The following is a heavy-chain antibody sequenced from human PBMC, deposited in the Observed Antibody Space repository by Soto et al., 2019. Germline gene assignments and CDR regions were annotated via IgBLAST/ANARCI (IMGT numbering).Heavy chain of an antibody. CDR1: GGTFSSYA. Sequence: QVQLVQSGAAVKKPGSSVKVSCKASGGTFSSYAISWVRQAPGQGLEWMGGIIPIFGTANYAQKFQGRVTITADESTSTAYMELSSLRSEDTAVYYCARDLRTTVTTRGYYYYGMDVWGQGTTVTVSS. J-gene: IGHJ6*02. D-gene: IGHD4-4*01. CDR2: IIPIFGTA. V-gene: IGHV1-69*12. CDR3: ARDLRTTVTTRGYYYYGMDV.